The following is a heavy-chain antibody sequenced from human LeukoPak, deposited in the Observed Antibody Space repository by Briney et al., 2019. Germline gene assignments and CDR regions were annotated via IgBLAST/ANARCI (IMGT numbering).Heavy chain of an antibody. J-gene: IGHJ4*02. CDR3: AGGPGGGEGYFDY. V-gene: IGHV3-23*01. D-gene: IGHD3-16*01. CDR2: ISGSGGST. Sequence: PGGSLRLSCAASGFTFSSYAMSWVRQAPGKGLEWVSAISGSGGSTYYADSVKGRFTISRDNSKNTPYLQMNSLRAEDTAVYYCAGGPGGGEGYFDYWGQGTLVTVSS. CDR1: GFTFSSYA.